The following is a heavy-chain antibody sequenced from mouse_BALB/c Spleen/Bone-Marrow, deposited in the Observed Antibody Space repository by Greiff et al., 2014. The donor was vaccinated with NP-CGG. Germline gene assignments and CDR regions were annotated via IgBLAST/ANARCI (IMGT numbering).Heavy chain of an antibody. CDR1: GLNIKDTY. CDR2: IDPANGNT. D-gene: IGHD1-1*01. CDR3: APYYDGSSQFAY. Sequence: VQLKQSGAELVKPGASVKLSCTASGLNIKDTYMHWVKQRPEQGLEWIGRIDPANGNTKYDPKFQGKATITADTSSNTAYLQLSSLTSEDTAVYYCAPYYDGSSQFAYWGQGTLVTVSA. J-gene: IGHJ3*01. V-gene: IGHV14-3*02.